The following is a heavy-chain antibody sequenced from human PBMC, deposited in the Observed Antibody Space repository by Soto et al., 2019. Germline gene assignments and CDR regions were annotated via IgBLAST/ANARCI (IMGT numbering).Heavy chain of an antibody. CDR2: ISYDGSNK. CDR1: GFTFSSYG. D-gene: IGHD3-3*01. Sequence: GGSLRLSCAASGFTFSSYGMHWVRQAPGKGLEWVAVISYDGSNKYYADSVKGRFTISRDNSKNTLYLQMNSLRAEDTAVYYCAKGRRFLEWLSIDYWGQGTLVTVSS. CDR3: AKGRRFLEWLSIDY. V-gene: IGHV3-30*18. J-gene: IGHJ4*02.